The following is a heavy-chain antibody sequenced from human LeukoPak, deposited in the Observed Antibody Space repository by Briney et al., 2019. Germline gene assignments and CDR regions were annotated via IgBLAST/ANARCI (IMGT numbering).Heavy chain of an antibody. D-gene: IGHD4-17*01. CDR1: GFTFSSYA. V-gene: IGHV3-30-3*01. Sequence: GGSLRLSCAASGFTFSSYAMHWVRQAPGKGLEWVTVISYGGSNKYYADSVKGRFTISRDNSKNTLYLQMNSLRSEDTAVYFCARAGRTVIPRGRPFDYWGQGTLVTVSS. CDR2: ISYGGSNK. J-gene: IGHJ4*02. CDR3: ARAGRTVIPRGRPFDY.